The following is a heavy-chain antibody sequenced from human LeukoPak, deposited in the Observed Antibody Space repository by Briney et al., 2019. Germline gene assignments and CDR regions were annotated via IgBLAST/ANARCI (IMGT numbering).Heavy chain of an antibody. D-gene: IGHD3-22*01. V-gene: IGHV1-18*01. CDR2: ISAYNGNT. CDR3: ARAVSSYYYDSSGPPRSQYYYYYYVDV. CDR1: GYTFTNYG. Sequence: ASVKVSCKASGYTFTNYGISWVRQAPGQGLEWMGWISAYNGNTNYAQKLQGRVTMTTDTSTSTAYMELRSLRSDDTAVYYCARAVSSYYYDSSGPPRSQYYYYYYVDVWGKGTTVTISS. J-gene: IGHJ6*03.